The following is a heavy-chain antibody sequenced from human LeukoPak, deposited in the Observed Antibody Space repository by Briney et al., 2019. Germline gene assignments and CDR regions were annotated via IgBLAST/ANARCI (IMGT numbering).Heavy chain of an antibody. CDR1: GFTFSSYE. J-gene: IGHJ4*02. CDR2: ISSSGSTI. Sequence: GGSLRLSCAASGFTFSSYEMNWVRQAPGKGLEWVSYISSSGSTIYYADSVKGRFTISRDNAKNSLYLQMNSLRAEDTAVYYCARGRRYFDWLLNFDYWGQGTLVTVSS. V-gene: IGHV3-48*03. CDR3: ARGRRYFDWLLNFDY. D-gene: IGHD3-9*01.